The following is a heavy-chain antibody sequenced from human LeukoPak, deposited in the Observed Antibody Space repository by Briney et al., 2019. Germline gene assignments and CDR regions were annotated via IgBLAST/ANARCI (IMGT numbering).Heavy chain of an antibody. J-gene: IGHJ6*02. D-gene: IGHD1/OR15-1a*01. V-gene: IGHV3-53*04. CDR3: ARDKLQTGTFYYYVMDV. Sequence: GGSLRLSCAASEFPFTSYWMHWVRQAPGKGLEWVSVIYSGGSTYYADSVKGRFTISRHNSKNTLYLQMNSLRAEDTAVYYCARDKLQTGTFYYYVMDVWGQGTTVTVSS. CDR2: IYSGGST. CDR1: EFPFTSYW.